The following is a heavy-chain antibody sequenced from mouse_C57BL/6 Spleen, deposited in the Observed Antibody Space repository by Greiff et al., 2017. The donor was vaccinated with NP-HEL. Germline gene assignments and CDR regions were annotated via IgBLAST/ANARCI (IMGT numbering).Heavy chain of an antibody. CDR1: GYNFTSYW. Sequence: QVQLQQPGAELVKPGASVKMSCKASGYNFTSYWITWVKQRPGQGLEWIGDIYPGSGSTNYNEKFKSKATLTVDTSSCTAYMQLSSLTSEDSAVYYCARADWDENYYAMDYWGQGTSVTVSS. J-gene: IGHJ4*01. CDR2: IYPGSGST. CDR3: ARADWDENYYAMDY. D-gene: IGHD4-1*01. V-gene: IGHV1-55*01.